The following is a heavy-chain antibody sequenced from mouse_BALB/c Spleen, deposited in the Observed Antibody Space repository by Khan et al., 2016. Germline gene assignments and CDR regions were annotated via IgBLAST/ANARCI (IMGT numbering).Heavy chain of an antibody. Sequence: EVKLLESGGGLVQPGGSLKLSCAASGFDFSRYWMSWVRQAPGKGLEWIGEINPDSSTINYKPSQKDKFIISRDNAKNTLYLQMSKVRSEDTALYYCRRLYYYCFVDYWGQGTTLTVSS. D-gene: IGHD1-1*01. V-gene: IGHV4-1*02. CDR3: RRLYYYCFVDY. J-gene: IGHJ2*01. CDR1: GFDFSRYW. CDR2: INPDSSTI.